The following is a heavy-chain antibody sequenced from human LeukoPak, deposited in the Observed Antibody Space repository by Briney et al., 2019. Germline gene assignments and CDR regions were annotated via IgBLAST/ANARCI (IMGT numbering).Heavy chain of an antibody. J-gene: IGHJ3*02. CDR3: ARDGGVKYYDFWSGSVDAFDI. CDR2: IYASGTT. CDR1: GGSISSYY. V-gene: IGHV4-4*07. D-gene: IGHD3-3*01. Sequence: SETLSLTCIVSGGSISSYYWSWIRQPAGKGLEWIGRIYASGTTNYNPSLKSRVTMSVDTSKNQFSLKLSSVTAADTAVYYCARDGGVKYYDFWSGSVDAFDIWGQGTMVIVSS.